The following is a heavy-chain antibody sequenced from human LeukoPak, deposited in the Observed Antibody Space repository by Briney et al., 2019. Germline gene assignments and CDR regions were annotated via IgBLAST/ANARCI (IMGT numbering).Heavy chain of an antibody. V-gene: IGHV3-30*18. CDR1: GFTFSSYG. Sequence: GGSLRLSCAASGFTFSSYGMHWVRQAPGKGLEWVAVISYDGSNKYYADSVKGRFTISRDNSKNTLYLQMNSLRAEDTAVYYCAKEGYDILTGQGVGYYMDVWGKGTTVTISS. D-gene: IGHD3-9*01. CDR3: AKEGYDILTGQGVGYYMDV. CDR2: ISYDGSNK. J-gene: IGHJ6*03.